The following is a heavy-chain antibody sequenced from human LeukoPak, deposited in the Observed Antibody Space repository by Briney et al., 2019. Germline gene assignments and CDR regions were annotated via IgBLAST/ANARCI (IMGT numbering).Heavy chain of an antibody. Sequence: ASVKVSCKASGYTFTNYYMHWVRQAPGQGLEWMGVIDPSAGSTTYAQKFQGRVTMTRDTATSTVYMELRSLRSDDTAVYYCARDKRRDYYMDVWGKGTTVTVSS. CDR3: ARDKRRDYYMDV. V-gene: IGHV1-46*01. CDR2: IDPSAGST. CDR1: GYTFTNYY. J-gene: IGHJ6*03.